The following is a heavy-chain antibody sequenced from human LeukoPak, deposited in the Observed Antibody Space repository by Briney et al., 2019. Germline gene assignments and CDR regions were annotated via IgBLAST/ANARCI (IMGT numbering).Heavy chain of an antibody. J-gene: IGHJ4*02. CDR3: ARWPTMGGR. Sequence: PGGSLRLSCAGSGVPVRDNHMTWVRQAPGKGLEWVSVIYNGGTTKYADSVKGRFIISRDNSRNMLYLQMNSLRVEDTAVYYCARWPTMGGRWGQGTLVTVSS. CDR1: GVPVRDNH. V-gene: IGHV3-66*01. D-gene: IGHD3-16*01. CDR2: IYNGGTT.